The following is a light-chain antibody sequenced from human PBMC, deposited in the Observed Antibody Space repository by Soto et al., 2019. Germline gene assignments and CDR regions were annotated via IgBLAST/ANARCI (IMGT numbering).Light chain of an antibody. J-gene: IGKJ1*01. CDR2: GAS. CDR3: QQHNNWPPWT. V-gene: IGKV3-15*01. Sequence: EIVMTQSPATLSLSPGERATLSCRASQSVSSNLAWYQQKPGQAPRLLMYGASTRATGIPDRFSGSGSGTEFTHTISSLQSEDCAVYYCQQHNNWPPWTFGQGTKVEIK. CDR1: QSVSSN.